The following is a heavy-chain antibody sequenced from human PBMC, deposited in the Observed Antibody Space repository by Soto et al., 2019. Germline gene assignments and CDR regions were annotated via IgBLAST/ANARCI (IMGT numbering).Heavy chain of an antibody. V-gene: IGHV4-39*01. CDR1: GGSISSSSYY. CDR2: IYYSGST. D-gene: IGHD3-3*01. CDR3: ARRVAIFGVVNYGMDV. J-gene: IGHJ6*04. Sequence: PSETLSLTCTVSGGSISSSSYYWGWIRQPPGKGLEWIGSIYYSGSTYYNPSLKSRVTISVDTSKNQFSLKLSSVTAADTAVYYCARRVAIFGVVNYGMDVWGKGTTVTVSS.